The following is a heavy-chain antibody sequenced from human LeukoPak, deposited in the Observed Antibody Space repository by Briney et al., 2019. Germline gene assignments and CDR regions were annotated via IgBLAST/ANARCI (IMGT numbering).Heavy chain of an antibody. CDR3: ARDGGYFDWPRPRPGKYYFDY. CDR2: ISVYTGYT. V-gene: IGHV1-18*01. Sequence: ASVKVSCKASGYTFSNYCVTWVRQAPGQGLEWMGWISVYTGYTNYAQNFQGRVTMTTDTSTNTAYMELRSLTSDDTAVYFCARDGGYFDWPRPRPGKYYFDYWGQGTLVTVTS. CDR1: GYTFSNYC. D-gene: IGHD3-9*01. J-gene: IGHJ4*02.